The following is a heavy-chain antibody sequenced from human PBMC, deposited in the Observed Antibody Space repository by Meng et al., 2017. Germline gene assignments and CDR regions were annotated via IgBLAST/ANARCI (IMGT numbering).Heavy chain of an antibody. Sequence: QVHLTASGPGLGKPSGTLSLPCAVSGGSISSSNWWSWVRQPPGRGLEWIGEIYHSGSTNYNPSLKSRVTISVDKSKNQFSLKLSSVTAADTAVYYCARIGDWGSTRYFDYWGQGTLVTVSS. CDR3: ARIGDWGSTRYFDY. V-gene: IGHV4-4*02. CDR2: IYHSGST. CDR1: GGSISSSNW. D-gene: IGHD7-27*01. J-gene: IGHJ4*02.